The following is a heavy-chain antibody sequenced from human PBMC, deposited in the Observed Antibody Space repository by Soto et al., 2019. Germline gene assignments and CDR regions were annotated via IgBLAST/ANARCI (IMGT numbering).Heavy chain of an antibody. V-gene: IGHV3-11*01. CDR1: GFTFSDYY. CDR2: ISSSGSTI. Sequence: PGGSLRLSCAASGFTFSDYYMSWLRQAPGKGLEWVSYISSSGSTIYYADSVKGRFTISRDNAKNSLYLQMNSLRAEDTAVYYCARDYGDYEAYYFDYWGQGTLVTVSS. J-gene: IGHJ4*02. D-gene: IGHD4-17*01. CDR3: ARDYGDYEAYYFDY.